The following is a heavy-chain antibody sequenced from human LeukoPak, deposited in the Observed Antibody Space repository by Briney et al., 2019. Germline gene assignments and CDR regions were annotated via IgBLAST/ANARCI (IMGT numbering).Heavy chain of an antibody. V-gene: IGHV3-7*01. Sequence: GGSLRLSGAASGFIFSSYWMTWVRQAPGKGLEWVANIKQDGSEKYYEDSVKGRFTISRDNAKNSLYLQMNSLRAEDTAVYYCARGRSSPLVDYWGQGTLVTVSS. CDR2: IKQDGSEK. CDR3: ARGRSSPLVDY. J-gene: IGHJ4*02. CDR1: GFIFSSYW.